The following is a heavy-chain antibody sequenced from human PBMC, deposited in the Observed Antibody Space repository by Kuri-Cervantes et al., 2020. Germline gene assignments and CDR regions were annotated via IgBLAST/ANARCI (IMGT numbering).Heavy chain of an antibody. CDR1: GFSFSDYY. Sequence: GESLKISCTASGFSFSDYYMTWIRLAPGKGLEWVAYISGNGKTIYYGDSVKGRFTISRDNAKNSLYLQMNSLRPDDTALYYCARDHVSGPPPHWFDPWGQGTLVTVSS. CDR3: ARDHVSGPPPHWFDP. V-gene: IGHV3-11*01. J-gene: IGHJ5*02. D-gene: IGHD5-12*01. CDR2: ISGNGKTI.